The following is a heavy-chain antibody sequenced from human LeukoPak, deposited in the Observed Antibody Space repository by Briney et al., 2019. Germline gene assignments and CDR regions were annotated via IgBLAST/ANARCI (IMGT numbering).Heavy chain of an antibody. J-gene: IGHJ4*02. V-gene: IGHV3-23*01. CDR3: AKDDTDYGGNSYFDY. D-gene: IGHD4-23*01. CDR1: GFTFSSYA. Sequence: GGSLRLSCAASGFTFSSYAMSWVRQAPGKRLEWVSAISGSGGSTYYADSVKGRFTISRDNSKNTLYLQMNSLRAEDTAVYYCAKDDTDYGGNSYFDYWGQGTLVTVSS. CDR2: ISGSGGST.